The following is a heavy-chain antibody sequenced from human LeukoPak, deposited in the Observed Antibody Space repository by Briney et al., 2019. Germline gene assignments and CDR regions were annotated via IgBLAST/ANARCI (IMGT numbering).Heavy chain of an antibody. V-gene: IGHV4-39*01. CDR3: ARAYYDILTGYSANWFDP. CDR2: IYYSGST. D-gene: IGHD3-9*01. CDR1: GGSISSSSYY. J-gene: IGHJ5*02. Sequence: SETLSLTCTVSGGSISSSSYYWGWIRQPPGKGLEWIGSIYYSGSTYYNPSLKSRVTISVDTSKNQFSLKLSSVTAADTAVYYCARAYYDILTGYSANWFDPWGQGTLVTVSS.